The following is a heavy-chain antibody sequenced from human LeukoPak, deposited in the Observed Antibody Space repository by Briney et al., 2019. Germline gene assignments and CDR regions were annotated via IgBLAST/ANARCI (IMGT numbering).Heavy chain of an antibody. J-gene: IGHJ6*03. Sequence: SETLSLTCTVSGGSISIYYWSWIRQPPEKALECIGYIYYSGSTNYNPSLKSRVTISVDTCKHQFSLKLSSVTAADTAVYYCARLGSGSYHYYYMDVWGKGTTVTVSS. V-gene: IGHV4-59*01. D-gene: IGHD1-26*01. CDR2: IYYSGST. CDR1: GGSISIYY. CDR3: ARLGSGSYHYYYMDV.